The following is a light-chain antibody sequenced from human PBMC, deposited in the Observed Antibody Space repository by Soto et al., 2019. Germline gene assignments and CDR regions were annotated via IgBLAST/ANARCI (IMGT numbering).Light chain of an antibody. Sequence: DIQMTQSPSTLSASVGDRVTITCRASQAIGSWLAWNQQKPGKAPKLLISDASSLERGVPSRFTGSGSGTEFTLTISGLQPDDFATYYCQQYSRYRTFGQGTKVEIK. CDR1: QAIGSW. V-gene: IGKV1-5*01. CDR2: DAS. J-gene: IGKJ1*01. CDR3: QQYSRYRT.